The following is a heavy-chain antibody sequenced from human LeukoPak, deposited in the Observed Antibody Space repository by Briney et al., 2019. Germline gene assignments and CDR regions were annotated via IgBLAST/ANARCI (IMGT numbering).Heavy chain of an antibody. Sequence: GGSLRLSCAASGFNVSGNYMSWVRQALGKGLEWVSVIYSGGSTNYADSVKGRFTISRHNSKNTLYLQMNSLRAEDTAVYYCATNSYADVWGSYRRAYYYGMDVWGQGTTVTVSS. J-gene: IGHJ6*02. CDR2: IYSGGST. CDR1: GFNVSGNY. CDR3: ATNSYADVWGSYRRAYYYGMDV. D-gene: IGHD3-16*01. V-gene: IGHV3-53*04.